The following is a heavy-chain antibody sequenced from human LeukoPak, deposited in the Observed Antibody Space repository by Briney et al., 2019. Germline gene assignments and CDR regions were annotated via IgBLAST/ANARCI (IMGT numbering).Heavy chain of an antibody. J-gene: IGHJ4*02. CDR1: GFRFSGFW. V-gene: IGHV3-7*01. CDR2: IKEDGSDT. D-gene: IGHD3-22*01. Sequence: GGSLRLSCAASGFRFSGFWMSWVRQAPGKGLEWVANIKEDGSDTYYVDSVKGRFTISRDSAKNSVYLQMSSLRDEDTAVYYCTRDPPHGVYDSSDTHFDYWGQGTLVTVSS. CDR3: TRDPPHGVYDSSDTHFDY.